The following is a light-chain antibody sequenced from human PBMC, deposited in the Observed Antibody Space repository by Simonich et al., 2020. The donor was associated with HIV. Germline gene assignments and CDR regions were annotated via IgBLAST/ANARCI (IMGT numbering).Light chain of an antibody. CDR3: SSYTSSSTLV. J-gene: IGLJ3*02. CDR2: DVS. V-gene: IGLV2-11*01. CDR1: SSAVAGYDF. Sequence: QSALTQPRSVSGSPGQSVTISCTGTSSAVAGYDFLSWYQQHTAKAPKLIISDVSKPPSAVPDRFSGSKSGNTASLTISGLQAEDEADYYCSSYTSSSTLVFGGGTKLTVL.